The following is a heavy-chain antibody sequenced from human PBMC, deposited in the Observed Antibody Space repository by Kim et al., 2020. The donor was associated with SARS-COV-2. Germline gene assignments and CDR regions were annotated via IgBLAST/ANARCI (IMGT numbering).Heavy chain of an antibody. J-gene: IGHJ2*01. V-gene: IGHV7-4-1*02. CDR2: INTNTGNP. D-gene: IGHD6-19*01. CDR3: AREPSRTSLSSGWYKPGLWYFDL. CDR1: GYTFTSYA. Sequence: ASVKVSCKASGYTFTSYAMNWVRQAPGQGLEWMGWINTNTGNPTYAQGFTGRFVFSLDTSVSTAYLQISSLKAEDTAVYYCAREPSRTSLSSGWYKPGLWYFDLWGRGTLVTVSS.